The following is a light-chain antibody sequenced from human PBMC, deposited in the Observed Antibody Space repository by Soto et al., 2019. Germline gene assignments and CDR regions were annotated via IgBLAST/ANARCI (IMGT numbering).Light chain of an antibody. CDR3: CSYAGSSTFVV. J-gene: IGLJ2*01. CDR2: EVS. Sequence: QSALTQPDSVSGSPGQSITISCTGTSSDVGSYNLVSWYQQHPGKAPKLMIYEVSKRPSGVSNRFSGSKSGNTASLTISGLQAEDEADYYCCSYAGSSTFVVFGGGTKLTVL. V-gene: IGLV2-23*02. CDR1: SSDVGSYNL.